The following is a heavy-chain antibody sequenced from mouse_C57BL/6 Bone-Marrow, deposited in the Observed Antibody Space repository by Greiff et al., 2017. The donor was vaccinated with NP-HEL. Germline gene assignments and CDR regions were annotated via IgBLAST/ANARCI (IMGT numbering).Heavy chain of an antibody. CDR3: ARHDYYGNYPSFMDY. Sequence: EVQLVESGGDLVKPGGSLKLSCAASGFTFSSYGMSWVRQTPDKRLEWVATISSGGSYTYYPDSVKGRFTISRDNAKNTLYLQMSSLKSEDTAMYYCARHDYYGNYPSFMDYWGQGTSVTVSS. CDR1: GFTFSSYG. V-gene: IGHV5-6*01. CDR2: ISSGGSYT. D-gene: IGHD2-1*01. J-gene: IGHJ4*01.